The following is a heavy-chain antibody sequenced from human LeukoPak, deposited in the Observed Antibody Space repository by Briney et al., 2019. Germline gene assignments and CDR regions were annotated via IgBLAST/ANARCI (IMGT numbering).Heavy chain of an antibody. V-gene: IGHV3-21*01. CDR3: GDATSDY. CDR2: ISSTSDYT. D-gene: IGHD1-26*01. CDR1: GFTFSSYN. J-gene: IGHJ4*02. Sequence: GGSLRLSCAASGFTFSSYNMNWVRQAPGKGLEWVSSISSTSDYTYYADSVKGRFTISRDNAKNLLFLQMNSLRAEDTAVYYCGDATSDYWGQGTLVTVSS.